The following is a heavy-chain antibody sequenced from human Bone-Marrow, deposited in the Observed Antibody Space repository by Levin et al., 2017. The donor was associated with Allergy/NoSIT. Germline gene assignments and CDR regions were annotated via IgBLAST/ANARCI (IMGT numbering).Heavy chain of an antibody. CDR3: ARITFHNLWSGYYTGWFDS. CDR2: IKQDSIEK. J-gene: IGHJ5*01. D-gene: IGHD3-3*01. CDR1: GFTFGDYW. Sequence: GESLKISCAASGFTFGDYWMSWVRQAPGKGLEWVANIKQDSIEKYYVDSVKGRFTISRDNAKNSLYLQMNTLRAEDTAVYYCARITFHNLWSGYYTGWFDSWGQGTLVTVSS. V-gene: IGHV3-7*03.